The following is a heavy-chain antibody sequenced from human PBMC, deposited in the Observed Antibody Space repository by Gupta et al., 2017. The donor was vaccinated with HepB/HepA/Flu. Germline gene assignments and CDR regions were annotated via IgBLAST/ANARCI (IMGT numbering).Heavy chain of an antibody. CDR3: AKDFQLERPGRGAFDI. CDR1: GFTFDDYA. J-gene: IGHJ3*02. D-gene: IGHD1-1*01. Sequence: EVQLVESGGGLVQPGRSLRLSCAASGFTFDDYAMHWVRQAPGKGLEGVSGISWNSGSIGYADSGKGRFTISRDNDKNSRYLQMNSLRAEETAVYYCAKDFQLERPGRGAFDIWGQGTMVTVSS. V-gene: IGHV3-9*01. CDR2: ISWNSGSI.